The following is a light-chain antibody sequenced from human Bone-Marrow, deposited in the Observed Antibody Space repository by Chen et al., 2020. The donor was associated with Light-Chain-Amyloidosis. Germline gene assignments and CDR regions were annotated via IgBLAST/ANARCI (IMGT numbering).Light chain of an antibody. Sequence: SYVLTQPSSVSVAPGQTATIACGGNNIGSTSVHWYQQTPGQAPLLVVYDDSDRPSGIPERWAGSNSGNTATLTISRVEAGDEADYYCQVWDRRSDRPVFGGGTKLPVL. V-gene: IGLV3-21*02. CDR2: DDS. J-gene: IGLJ3*02. CDR1: NIGSTS. CDR3: QVWDRRSDRPV.